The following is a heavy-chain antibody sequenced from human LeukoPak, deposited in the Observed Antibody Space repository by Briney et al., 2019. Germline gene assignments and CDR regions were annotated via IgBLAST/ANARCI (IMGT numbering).Heavy chain of an antibody. CDR2: IYYSGST. V-gene: IGHV4-59*01. D-gene: IGHD2-21*01. J-gene: IGHJ6*02. CDR1: GGSISSYY. CDR3: ALYSNYYYGMDV. Sequence: SETLSLTCTVSGGSISSYYWSWIRQPPGKGLEWIGYIYYSGSTNYNPSLKSRVTISVDTSKNQFSLKLSSVTAADTAVYYCALYSNYYYGMDVWGQGTTATVSS.